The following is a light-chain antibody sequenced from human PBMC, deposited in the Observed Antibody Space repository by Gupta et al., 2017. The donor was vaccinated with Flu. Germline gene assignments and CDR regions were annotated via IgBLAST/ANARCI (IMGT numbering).Light chain of an antibody. CDR1: QSFDNQ. CDR2: YGF. CDR3: QQSYFSPWT. V-gene: IGKV1-39*01. Sequence: PSALSASVGDSVAITCRASQSFDNQLNWYQQKPGKAPKLLIYYGFNWEKGVPFRFSGSGSGTDFTLTISRLQPEEFATYYCQQSYFSPWTFGQGTKVEIK. J-gene: IGKJ1*01.